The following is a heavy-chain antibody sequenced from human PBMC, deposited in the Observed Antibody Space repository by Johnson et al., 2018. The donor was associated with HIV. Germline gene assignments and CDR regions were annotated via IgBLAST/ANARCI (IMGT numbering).Heavy chain of an antibody. CDR3: AKARGYSSSWYLGYDAFDI. CDR1: GFTFSSYG. Sequence: VQLVESGGGVAQPGRSLRLSCAASGFTFSSYGMHWVRQAPGKGLEWVAVISYDESNKYYADSVEGRFTISRTNTKNSLYLQMNSLRAEETALYYCAKARGYSSSWYLGYDAFDIWGQGTMVTVSS. CDR2: ISYDESNK. J-gene: IGHJ3*02. D-gene: IGHD6-13*01. V-gene: IGHV3-30*18.